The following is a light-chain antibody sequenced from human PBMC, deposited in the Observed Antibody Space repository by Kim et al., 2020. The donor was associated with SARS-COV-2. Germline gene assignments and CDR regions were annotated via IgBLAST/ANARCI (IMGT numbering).Light chain of an antibody. CDR1: SSNIGSKF. V-gene: IGLV1-47*01. CDR3: ASWDDSLSTPVV. J-gene: IGLJ3*02. CDR2: RDN. Sequence: SVTLSCSGSSSNIGSKFVYWYQQFPGAAPKLLIFRDNQRPSGVPDRFAGSKSGTSASLAISGLRSEDEADYYCASWDDSLSTPVVFGGGTQLTVL.